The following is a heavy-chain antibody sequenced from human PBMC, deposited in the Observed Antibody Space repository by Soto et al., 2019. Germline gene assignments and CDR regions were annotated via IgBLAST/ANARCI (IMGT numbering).Heavy chain of an antibody. CDR2: INHSGST. J-gene: IGHJ6*02. CDR3: AREPSGSYLVRYYYYYGMDV. V-gene: IGHV4-34*01. Sequence: SETLSLTCAVYGGSFSGYYWSWIRQPPGKGLEWIGEINHSGSTNYNPSLKSRVTISVDTSKNQFSLKLSSVTAADTAVYYCAREPSGSYLVRYYYYYGMDVWGQGTTVTVSS. CDR1: GGSFSGYY. D-gene: IGHD3-10*01.